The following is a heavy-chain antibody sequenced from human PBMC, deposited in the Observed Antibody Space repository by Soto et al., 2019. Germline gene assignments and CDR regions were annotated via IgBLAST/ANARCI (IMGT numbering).Heavy chain of an antibody. V-gene: IGHV4-34*01. CDR3: ARGAVTTLYYFHY. CDR2: INHSGST. CDR1: GGSFSGYY. D-gene: IGHD4-4*01. J-gene: IGHJ4*02. Sequence: SETLSLTCAVYGGSFSGYYWSWIRQPPGKGLEWIGEINHSGSTNYNPSLKSRVTISVDTSKNQFSLKLSSVTAADTAVYYCARGAVTTLYYFHYWGQGTLVTVSS.